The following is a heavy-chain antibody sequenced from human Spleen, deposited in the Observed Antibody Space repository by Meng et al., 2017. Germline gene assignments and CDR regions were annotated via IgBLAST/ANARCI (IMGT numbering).Heavy chain of an antibody. V-gene: IGHV3-15*01. D-gene: IGHD3-10*01. CDR2: IKSKTDGGTT. J-gene: IGHJ4*02. CDR1: GFTFSNAW. CDR3: TTELLWFGEGNY. Sequence: GGSLRLSCAASGFTFSNAWMSWVRQAPGKGLEWVGRIKSKTDGGTTDYAAPVKGRFTISRDDSKNTLYLQMNSLKTEDTAVYYCTTELLWFGEGNYWGQGTLVTVSS.